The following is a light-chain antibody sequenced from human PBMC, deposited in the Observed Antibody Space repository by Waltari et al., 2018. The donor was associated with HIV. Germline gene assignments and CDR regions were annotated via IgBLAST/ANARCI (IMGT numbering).Light chain of an antibody. Sequence: EIVLTQSPGTLSLSPGERATLSCRASQSVSSTYLAWYQQKPGQAPSLLIYGASSRATGIPDRFSGSGSGTDFTLTISRLEPEDFAVYSCQQYGSSSPTFGQGTKVEIK. CDR1: QSVSSTY. V-gene: IGKV3-20*01. CDR3: QQYGSSSPT. CDR2: GAS. J-gene: IGKJ1*01.